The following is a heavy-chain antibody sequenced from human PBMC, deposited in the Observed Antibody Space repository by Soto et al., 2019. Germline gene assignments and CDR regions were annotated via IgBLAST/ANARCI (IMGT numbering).Heavy chain of an antibody. CDR3: CVLRFLEWFVDY. CDR2: ISAYNGNT. CDR1: AYTFTSYV. J-gene: IGHJ4*02. Sequence: GASVKVSCKASAYTFTSYVISWVRQAPGQGLEWMGWISAYNGNTNYAQKLQGRVTMTTDTSTSTAYMELRSLRSDDTAVYYCCVLRFLEWFVDYWGQGTLVTVSS. D-gene: IGHD3-3*01. V-gene: IGHV1-18*01.